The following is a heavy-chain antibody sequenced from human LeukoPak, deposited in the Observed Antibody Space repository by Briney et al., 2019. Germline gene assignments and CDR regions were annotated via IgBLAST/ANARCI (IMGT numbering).Heavy chain of an antibody. J-gene: IGHJ4*02. CDR3: ANLRAGSSGWYDY. D-gene: IGHD6-19*01. CDR2: IYYSGST. CDR1: GGSISSSSYY. Sequence: SETLSLTCTVSGGSISSSSYYWGWIRQPPGKGLEWIGSIYYSGSTYYNPSLKSRVTISVDTSKNQFSLRLSSVTAADTAVYYCANLRAGSSGWYDYWGQGTLVTVSS. V-gene: IGHV4-39*07.